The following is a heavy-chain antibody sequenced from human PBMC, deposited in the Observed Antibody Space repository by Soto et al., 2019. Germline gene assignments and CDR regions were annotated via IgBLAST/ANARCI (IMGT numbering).Heavy chain of an antibody. V-gene: IGHV3-7*03. CDR2: IKQDGSEK. CDR3: ARDLFEAARRGEYAFDI. CDR1: AFTFSSYW. D-gene: IGHD3-16*01. Sequence: EVRLVESGGGLVQPGGSLRLSCAASAFTFSSYWMSWVRQAPGKGLEWVANIKQDGSEKYYVDSVKGRFTISRDNAKNSLSLQMNSLRAEDTAVYYCARDLFEAARRGEYAFDIWGQGTMVTVSS. J-gene: IGHJ3*02.